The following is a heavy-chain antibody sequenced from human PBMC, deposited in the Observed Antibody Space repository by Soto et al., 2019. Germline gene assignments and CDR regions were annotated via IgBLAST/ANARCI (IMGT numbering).Heavy chain of an antibody. CDR2: INSDGSST. CDR3: ARCGSLNWYFDL. D-gene: IGHD1-26*01. V-gene: IGHV3-74*01. CDR1: GFTFSSYW. Sequence: PGGSLRLSCAASGFTFSSYWMHWVRQAPGKGLVWVSRINSDGSSTNYADSVKGRFTISRDNAKNTLYLQMNSLRAEDTAVYYCARCGSLNWYFDLWGRGTLVTVSS. J-gene: IGHJ2*01.